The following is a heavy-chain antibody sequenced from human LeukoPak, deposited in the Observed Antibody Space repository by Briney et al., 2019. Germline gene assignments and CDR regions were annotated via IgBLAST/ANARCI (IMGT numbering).Heavy chain of an antibody. Sequence: SVKVSCKDSGGTFSSYAISWVRQAPGQGFEWMGEMIPIFGTANYAQKFQGRVPITTDESTSTAYMELSSLISEDTAVYYCARGSNWNYVLAYWGQGTLVTVSS. CDR3: ARGSNWNYVLAY. V-gene: IGHV1-69*05. CDR1: GGTFSSYA. D-gene: IGHD1-7*01. CDR2: MIPIFGTA. J-gene: IGHJ4*02.